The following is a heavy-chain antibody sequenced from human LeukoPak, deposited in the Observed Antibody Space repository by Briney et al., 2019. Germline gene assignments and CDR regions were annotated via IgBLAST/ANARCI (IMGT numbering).Heavy chain of an antibody. D-gene: IGHD1-26*01. Sequence: PGGSLRLSCAASGFTFSSYSMNWVRQAPGKGLEWVSYISSSSSTTYYADSVKGRFTISRDNAKNSLYLQMNSLRDEDTAVYYCARGPSGSYWPIDWFDPWGQGTLVTVSS. CDR3: ARGPSGSYWPIDWFDP. V-gene: IGHV3-48*02. J-gene: IGHJ5*02. CDR1: GFTFSSYS. CDR2: ISSSSSTT.